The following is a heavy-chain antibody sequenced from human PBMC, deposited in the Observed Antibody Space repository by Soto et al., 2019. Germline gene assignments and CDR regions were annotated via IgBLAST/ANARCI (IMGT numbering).Heavy chain of an antibody. CDR3: ASHREQQLVRPYYFDY. CDR2: IYYSGST. J-gene: IGHJ4*02. Sequence: QVQLQESGPGLVKPSQTLSLTCTVSGGSISSGGYYWSWIRQHPGKGLEWIGYIYYSGSTYYNPSLKSRVTISVDTSKNQFSLKLSSVTAADTAVYYCASHREQQLVRPYYFDYWGQGTLVTVSS. V-gene: IGHV4-31*03. D-gene: IGHD6-13*01. CDR1: GGSISSGGYY.